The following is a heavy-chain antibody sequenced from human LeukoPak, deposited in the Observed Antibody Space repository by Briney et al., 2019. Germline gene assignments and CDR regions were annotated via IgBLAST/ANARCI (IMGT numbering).Heavy chain of an antibody. Sequence: PGGSLRLSCTASGFNFSISYMMWVRQAPGEGLEWVAYIDPDGVDKNYVGSVKDRFIISRDNTKNSLFLQMNSLRDDDTALYYCARGWATIPDWGQGSLVIVSS. CDR2: IDPDGVDK. CDR3: ARGWATIPD. J-gene: IGHJ4*02. CDR1: GFNFSISY. D-gene: IGHD5-24*01. V-gene: IGHV3-7*01.